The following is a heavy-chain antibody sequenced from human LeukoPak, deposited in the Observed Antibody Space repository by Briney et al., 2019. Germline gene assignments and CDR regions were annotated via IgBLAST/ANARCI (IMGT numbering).Heavy chain of an antibody. CDR2: TYPADSDT. Sequence: GESLRISCKASGYSFTSHWIAWVRQMPGKGLEWMGITYPADSDTRYSPSFQGQVTISADKSVTTAYLQWNTLKASDTAIYYCARQRGLVSTLTELGDYWGQGTLVTVSS. CDR3: ARQRGLVSTLTELGDY. V-gene: IGHV5-51*01. J-gene: IGHJ4*02. CDR1: GYSFTSHW. D-gene: IGHD5/OR15-5a*01.